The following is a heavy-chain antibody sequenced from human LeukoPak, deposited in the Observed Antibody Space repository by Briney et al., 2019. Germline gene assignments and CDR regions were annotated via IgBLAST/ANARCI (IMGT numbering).Heavy chain of an antibody. V-gene: IGHV3-23*01. CDR1: GFTFSSYA. Sequence: GGSLRLYCAASGFTFSSYAMGWVRQAPGKGLEWVSAISGSGGSTYYADSVKGRFTISRDNSKNTLYLQMNSLRAEDTAVYYCAKDCSGGSCFDYWGQGTLVTVSS. J-gene: IGHJ4*02. CDR3: AKDCSGGSCFDY. CDR2: ISGSGGST. D-gene: IGHD2-15*01.